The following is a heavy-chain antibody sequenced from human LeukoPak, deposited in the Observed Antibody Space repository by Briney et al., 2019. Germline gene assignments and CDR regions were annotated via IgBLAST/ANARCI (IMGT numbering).Heavy chain of an antibody. CDR2: ISGSGGST. Sequence: GGSLRLSCAASGFTFSTYWMSWVRQAPGKGLEWVSAISGSGGSTYYADSVKGRFTISRDNSKNTLYLQMNSLRAEDTAVYYCAKAGVYDFWSGYYPLDYWGQGTLVTVSS. D-gene: IGHD3-3*01. V-gene: IGHV3-23*01. J-gene: IGHJ4*02. CDR3: AKAGVYDFWSGYYPLDY. CDR1: GFTFSTYW.